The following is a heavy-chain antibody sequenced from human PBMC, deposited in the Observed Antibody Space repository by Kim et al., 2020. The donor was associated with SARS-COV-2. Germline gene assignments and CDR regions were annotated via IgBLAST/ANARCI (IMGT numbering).Heavy chain of an antibody. CDR1: GFDFSDYS. D-gene: IGHD7-27*01. CDR3: ARDRTWGHFDH. J-gene: IGHJ4*02. Sequence: GGSLRLSCAASGFDFSDYSMHWVRQAPGKGLEWVAVSSHDGDRDSNADSVKDRFTISRDNSKNTLYLEMHGLKRDDTAVYYCARDRTWGHFDHWGQGTLVAVSS. CDR2: SSHDGDRD. V-gene: IGHV3-30-3*01.